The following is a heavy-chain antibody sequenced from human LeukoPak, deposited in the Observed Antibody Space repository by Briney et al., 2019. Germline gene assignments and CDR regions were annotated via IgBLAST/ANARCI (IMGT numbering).Heavy chain of an antibody. CDR2: IYYSGST. J-gene: IGHJ4*02. CDR1: GGSISSGGYY. CDR3: ARVPNYYGSGAHDY. Sequence: PSETLSLTCTVSGGSISSGGYYWSWIRQHPGKGLEWIGYIYYSGSTYYNPSLKSRVTISVDTSKNQFSLKLSSVTAADTAVYYCARVPNYYGSGAHDYWGQGTLVTVSS. D-gene: IGHD3-10*01. V-gene: IGHV4-31*03.